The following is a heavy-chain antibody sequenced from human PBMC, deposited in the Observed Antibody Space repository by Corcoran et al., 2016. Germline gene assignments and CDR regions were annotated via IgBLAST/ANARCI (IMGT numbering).Heavy chain of an antibody. Sequence: EVQLVESGGGLVQPGGSLRLSCAASGFAFSTYWMHWVRQVPGKGLMWVSRITGDGSDTTYADSVKGRFTISRDNAENTLYLQMDSLRAEDTAVYYCARGGGWSSGRCRAFGVWGQGTMVTGSS. CDR3: ARGGGWSSGRCRAFGV. D-gene: IGHD6-25*01. V-gene: IGHV3-74*03. CDR1: GFAFSTYW. CDR2: ITGDGSDT. J-gene: IGHJ3*01.